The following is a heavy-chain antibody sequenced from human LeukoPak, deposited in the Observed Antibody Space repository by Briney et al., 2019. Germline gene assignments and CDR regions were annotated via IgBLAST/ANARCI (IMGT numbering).Heavy chain of an antibody. CDR1: GYTFTSYG. J-gene: IGHJ3*02. V-gene: IGHV1-18*01. CDR3: ARDRDEDTAMVWVAAFDI. CDR2: ISAYNGNT. Sequence: GASVKVSCKASGYTFTSYGISWVRQAPGQGLEWMGWISAYNGNTNYAQKLQGRVTVTTDTSTSTAYMELRSLRSDDTAVYYCARDRDEDTAMVWVAAFDIWGQGTMVTVSS. D-gene: IGHD5-18*01.